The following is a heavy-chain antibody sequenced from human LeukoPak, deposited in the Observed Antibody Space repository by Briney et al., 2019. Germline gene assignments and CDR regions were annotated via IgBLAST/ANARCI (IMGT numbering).Heavy chain of an antibody. V-gene: IGHV4-59*01. CDR3: ARGGWSLDY. CDR2: IYYSGST. D-gene: IGHD2-15*01. J-gene: IGHJ4*02. CDR1: GGSINSNY. Sequence: SETLSLTCTVSGGSINSNYWSRIRQPPGKGLEWIGYIYYSGSTNYNPSLKSRVTISVDTSKNQFSLKLSSVTAADTAVYYCARGGWSLDYWGQGTLVTVSS.